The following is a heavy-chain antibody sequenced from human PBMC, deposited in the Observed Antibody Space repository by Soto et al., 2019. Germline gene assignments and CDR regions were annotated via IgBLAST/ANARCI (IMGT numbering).Heavy chain of an antibody. D-gene: IGHD2-2*01. V-gene: IGHV3-48*02. CDR1: GFTFSSYS. Sequence: GGSLRLSCAASGFTFSSYSMNWVRQAPGKGLEWVSYISSSSSTVYYADSVKGRFTISRDNAKNSLYLQMNSLRDEDTAVYYCARHGSDIVVVPAARIWFDPWGQGTLVTVSS. CDR2: ISSSSSTV. J-gene: IGHJ5*02. CDR3: ARHGSDIVVVPAARIWFDP.